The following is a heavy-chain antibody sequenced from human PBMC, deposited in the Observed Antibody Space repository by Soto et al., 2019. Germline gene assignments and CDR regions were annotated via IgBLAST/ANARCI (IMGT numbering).Heavy chain of an antibody. V-gene: IGHV1-8*01. CDR1: GYTFTSYD. CDR2: MNPNSGNT. J-gene: IGHJ6*02. D-gene: IGHD3-22*01. CDR3: ARVRSDSSGYFGSYYYYGMDV. Sequence: ASVKVSCKASGYTFTSYDINWVRQATGQGLEWMGWMNPNSGNTGYAQKFQGRVTMTRNTSISTAYMELSSLRSEDTAVYYCARVRSDSSGYFGSYYYYGMDVWGQGTTVTVP.